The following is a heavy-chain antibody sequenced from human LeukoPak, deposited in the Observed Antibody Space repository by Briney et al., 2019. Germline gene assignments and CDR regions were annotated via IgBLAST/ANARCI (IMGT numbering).Heavy chain of an antibody. D-gene: IGHD4-17*01. CDR1: GFTVSSNY. Sequence: GGSLRLSCAASGFTVSSNYMSWVRQAPGKGLEWVSVIYSGGSTYYADSVKGRFSISRDNSKNTLYLQMNSLRAEDTAVYYCASTFYGDSPPYWGQGTLVTVSS. J-gene: IGHJ4*02. CDR3: ASTFYGDSPPY. V-gene: IGHV3-66*01. CDR2: IYSGGST.